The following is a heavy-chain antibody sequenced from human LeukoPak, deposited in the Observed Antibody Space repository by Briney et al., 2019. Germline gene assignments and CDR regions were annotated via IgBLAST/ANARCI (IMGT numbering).Heavy chain of an antibody. J-gene: IGHJ4*02. CDR1: GFTFSSYG. CDR2: ISGSGGST. CDR3: AKVGGGYDILTGYYPYYFDY. V-gene: IGHV3-23*01. D-gene: IGHD3-9*01. Sequence: PGGSLRLSCAASGFTFSSYGMSWVRQAPGKGLEWVSAISGSGGSTYYADSVKGRSTISRDNSKNTLYLQMNSLRAEDTAVYYCAKVGGGYDILTGYYPYYFDYWGQGTLVTVSS.